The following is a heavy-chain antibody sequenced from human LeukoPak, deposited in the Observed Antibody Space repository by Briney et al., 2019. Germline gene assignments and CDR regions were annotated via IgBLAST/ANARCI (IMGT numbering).Heavy chain of an antibody. Sequence: KPSETLSLTCTVSGGSISSYYWSWIRQPPAKGLEWIGYIYYSGSTNYNPSLKSRVTISVDTSKNQFSLKLSSVTAADTAVYYCARGNVTYYDFWSGYSVKNYMDVWGKGTTVTVSS. CDR1: GGSISSYY. J-gene: IGHJ6*03. CDR2: IYYSGST. D-gene: IGHD3-3*01. CDR3: ARGNVTYYDFWSGYSVKNYMDV. V-gene: IGHV4-59*01.